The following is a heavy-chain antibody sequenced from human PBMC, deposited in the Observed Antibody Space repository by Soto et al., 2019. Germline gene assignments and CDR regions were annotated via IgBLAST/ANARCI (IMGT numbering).Heavy chain of an antibody. D-gene: IGHD6-19*01. CDR1: GFTFSSYG. CDR3: ARGGSSGWHPYYFEY. J-gene: IGHJ4*02. V-gene: IGHV3-33*01. CDR2: IWYAGSNE. Sequence: QVQLVESGGGVVQPGRSLRLSCAASGFTFSSYGMHWVRQAPGKGLEWVAVIWYAGSNEDYADSVKGRFTISRDKSMNTLYLHMNSLRGEYTAVYYCARGGSSGWHPYYFEYWGQGTLVTGSS.